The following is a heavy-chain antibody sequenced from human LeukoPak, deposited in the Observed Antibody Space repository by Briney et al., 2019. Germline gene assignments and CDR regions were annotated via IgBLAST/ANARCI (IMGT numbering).Heavy chain of an antibody. J-gene: IGHJ6*02. CDR2: ISSDGGNK. Sequence: GRSLRLSCAASGFTFRNYAIHWVRQAPGKGLEWVSVISSDGGNKKYADSVKGRFTISRDNSKTTSYVEMNSLRTEDTAVYYCAREIFYGLDVWGQGTTVTVSS. D-gene: IGHD3-9*01. CDR3: AREIFYGLDV. CDR1: GFTFRNYA. V-gene: IGHV3-30-3*01.